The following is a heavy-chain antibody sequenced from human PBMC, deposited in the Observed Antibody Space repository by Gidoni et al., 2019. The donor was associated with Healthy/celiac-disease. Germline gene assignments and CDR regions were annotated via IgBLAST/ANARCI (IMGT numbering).Heavy chain of an antibody. J-gene: IGHJ5*02. CDR2: ISYDGSNK. V-gene: IGHV3-30-3*01. D-gene: IGHD2-2*01. CDR1: GFPFSSYA. CDR3: ARDRSCSSTSCYGNNWFDP. Sequence: QVQLVESGGGVVQPGRSLRLSCAASGFPFSSYAMHWVRQAPGKGLEWVAVISYDGSNKYYADSVKGRFTISRDNSKNTLYLQMNSLRAEDTAVYYCARDRSCSSTSCYGNNWFDPWGQGTLVTVSS.